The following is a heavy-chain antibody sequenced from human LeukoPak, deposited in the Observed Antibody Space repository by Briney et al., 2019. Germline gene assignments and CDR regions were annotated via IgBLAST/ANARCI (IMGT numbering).Heavy chain of an antibody. CDR1: GGSMSYYY. D-gene: IGHD4-11*01. CDR2: IYTSGRT. Sequence: PSETLSLTCTVSGGSMSYYYWNWIRQPAAKGLEWIGRIYTSGRTYCNPSLKSRVSMSVDTSKNQFSLKLSSVTAADTAVYYCARLSTVTTSFDYWGQGTLVTVSS. J-gene: IGHJ4*02. CDR3: ARLSTVTTSFDY. V-gene: IGHV4-4*07.